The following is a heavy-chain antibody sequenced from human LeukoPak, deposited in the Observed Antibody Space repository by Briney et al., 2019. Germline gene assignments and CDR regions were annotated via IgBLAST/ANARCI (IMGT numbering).Heavy chain of an antibody. J-gene: IGHJ6*02. V-gene: IGHV4-39*07. D-gene: IGHD3-3*01. Sequence: SETLSLTCTVSGGSISSSSYYWGWIRQPPGKGLEWIGSIYYSGSTYYNPSLKSRVTISVDTSKNQFSLKLSSVTAADTAVYYCARVPRITIFGVVIFSTDMDVWGQGTTVTVSS. CDR1: GGSISSSSYY. CDR3: ARVPRITIFGVVIFSTDMDV. CDR2: IYYSGST.